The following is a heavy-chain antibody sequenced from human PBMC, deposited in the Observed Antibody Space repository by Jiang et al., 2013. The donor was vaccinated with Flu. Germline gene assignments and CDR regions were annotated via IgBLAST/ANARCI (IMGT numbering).Heavy chain of an antibody. Sequence: TLSLTCTVSGGSISSSSYYWGWIRQPPGKGLEWIGSLYYNGITYSNPSLKSRVTISLDTSKNQFSLKLSSVTAADTAVYYCARHHHHSLFDYWGQGTLVTVSS. CDR3: ARHHHHSLFDY. CDR1: GGSISSSSYY. D-gene: IGHD2-15*01. CDR2: LYYNGIT. V-gene: IGHV4-39*01. J-gene: IGHJ4*02.